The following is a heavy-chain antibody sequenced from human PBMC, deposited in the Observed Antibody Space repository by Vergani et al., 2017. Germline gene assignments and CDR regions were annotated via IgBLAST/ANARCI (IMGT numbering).Heavy chain of an antibody. CDR3: TTTPINYDILTGYPADYFDY. CDR1: GFTFSSYA. CDR2: ISGSGGST. Sequence: EVQLLESGGGLVQPGGSLRLSCAASGFTFSSYALIWVRQAPGKGLEWVSAISGSGGSTYYADSVKGRFTISRDNSKNTLYLQMNSLRAEDTAVYYCTTTPINYDILTGYPADYFDYWSQGTLVTVSS. D-gene: IGHD3-9*01. V-gene: IGHV3-23*01. J-gene: IGHJ4*02.